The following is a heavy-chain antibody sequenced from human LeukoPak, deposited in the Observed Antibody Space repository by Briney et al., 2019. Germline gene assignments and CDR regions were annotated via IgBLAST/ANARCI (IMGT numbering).Heavy chain of an antibody. CDR3: AKRGVVIRVILVGFHKEAYYFDS. Sequence: PGGSRKLSWEASGITFTNYGRGGVRQAPGKGLEWVEVITEGGGRKNYADTVKGGFTISRDNPKNTLYLQMNSLRPEDTAVYFCAKRGVVIRVILVGFHKEAYYFDSWGQGVLVTVSS. J-gene: IGHJ4*02. CDR2: ITEGGGRK. V-gene: IGHV3-23*01. CDR1: GITFTNYG. D-gene: IGHD2-21*01.